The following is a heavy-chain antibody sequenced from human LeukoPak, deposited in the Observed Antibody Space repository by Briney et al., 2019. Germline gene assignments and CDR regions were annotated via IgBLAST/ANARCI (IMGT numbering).Heavy chain of an antibody. Sequence: VASVKVSCKASGSAFDHYGISWVRQAPGQGLESMGWISVNNGNPHYPKKFQGRVTMTTDTSTSTAYMEVRGLRADDTAVYYCQRITIFGVVIDFDYWGQGTLVAVSS. CDR2: ISVNNGNP. V-gene: IGHV1-18*01. J-gene: IGHJ4*02. CDR1: GSAFDHYG. D-gene: IGHD3-3*01. CDR3: QRITIFGVVIDFDY.